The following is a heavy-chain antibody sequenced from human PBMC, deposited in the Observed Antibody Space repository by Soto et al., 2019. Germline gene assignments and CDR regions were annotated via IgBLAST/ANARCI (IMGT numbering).Heavy chain of an antibody. CDR2: IWSDGSNK. D-gene: IGHD3-3*01. Sequence: QVQLVESGGGVVQPGRSLRLSCAASGFTFSSYGMHWVRQAPGKGLEWVAVIWSDGSNKYYADSVKGRFTISRDNSKNTLYLPMNSLRAEDTAVYYCARDRAYDFWSGYADYWGQGTLVTVSS. CDR1: GFTFSSYG. V-gene: IGHV3-33*01. J-gene: IGHJ4*02. CDR3: ARDRAYDFWSGYADY.